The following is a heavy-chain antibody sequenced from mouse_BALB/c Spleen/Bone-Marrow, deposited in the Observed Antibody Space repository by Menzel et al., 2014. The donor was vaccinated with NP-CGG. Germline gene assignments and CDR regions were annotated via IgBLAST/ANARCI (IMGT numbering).Heavy chain of an antibody. CDR1: GFTFSSYT. CDR2: ISSGGSYT. D-gene: IGHD2-1*01. V-gene: IGHV5-6-4*01. J-gene: IGHJ4*01. CDR3: TRDGKGNYDYAMDY. Sequence: EVNVVESGGGLVKPGGSLKLSCAASGFTFSSYTMSWVRQTPEKRLEWVATISSGGSYTYYPDSVKGRFTISRDNAKNTLYLQMSSLKAEDTAMYYCTRDGKGNYDYAMDYWGQGTSVTVPS.